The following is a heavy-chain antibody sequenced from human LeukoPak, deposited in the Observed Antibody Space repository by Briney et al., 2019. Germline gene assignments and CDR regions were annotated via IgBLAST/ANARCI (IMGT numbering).Heavy chain of an antibody. CDR1: GGSFSGYY. Sequence: SETLSLTCAVYGGSFSGYYWSWIRQPPGKGLEWIGEINHSGSTNYNPSLKSRVTISVDTSKNQFSLKLSSVTAADTAVYYCARESYSGSYSLSVDYWGQGTLVTVSS. V-gene: IGHV4-34*01. CDR2: INHSGST. D-gene: IGHD1-26*01. CDR3: ARESYSGSYSLSVDY. J-gene: IGHJ4*02.